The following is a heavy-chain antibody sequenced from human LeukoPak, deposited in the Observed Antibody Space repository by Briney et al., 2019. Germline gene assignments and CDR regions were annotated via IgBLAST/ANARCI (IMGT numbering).Heavy chain of an antibody. CDR3: ATTDY. Sequence: SVKVSCKXSGGTFTSYTVSWVRQSPGQGLEWMGRIIPMSGTVKYAQKFQGRDTITTDESTSTAYMELSSLRSEDTAVYYCATTDYWGQGTLVTVSS. CDR2: IIPMSGTV. J-gene: IGHJ4*02. CDR1: GGTFTSYT. V-gene: IGHV1-69*05.